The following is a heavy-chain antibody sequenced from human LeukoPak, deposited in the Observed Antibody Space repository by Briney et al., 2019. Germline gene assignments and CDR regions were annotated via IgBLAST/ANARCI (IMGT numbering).Heavy chain of an antibody. CDR3: ASTYGSGSYYIGQNYYYYMDV. Sequence: SVKVSCKASGGTFSSYAISWVRQAPGQGLEWVGGIIPIFGTANYAQKFQGRVTITTDESTSTAYMELSSLRSEDTAVYYCASTYGSGSYYIGQNYYYYMDVWGKGTTVTVSS. J-gene: IGHJ6*03. CDR1: GGTFSSYA. CDR2: IIPIFGTA. D-gene: IGHD3-10*01. V-gene: IGHV1-69*05.